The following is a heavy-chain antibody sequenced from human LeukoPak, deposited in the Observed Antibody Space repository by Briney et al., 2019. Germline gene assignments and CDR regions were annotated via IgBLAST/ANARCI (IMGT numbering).Heavy chain of an antibody. V-gene: IGHV1-18*01. D-gene: IGHD3-22*01. CDR1: GYTFTSYG. CDR2: ISAYNGNT. Sequence: GASVKVSCKASGYTFTSYGISGVRQAPGQGLEWMRWISAYNGNTNYAQKLQGRVTMTTDTSTSTAYMELRSLRSDDTAVYYCARDNYYDSSGYYYVDDAFDIWGQGTMVTVSS. CDR3: ARDNYYDSSGYYYVDDAFDI. J-gene: IGHJ3*02.